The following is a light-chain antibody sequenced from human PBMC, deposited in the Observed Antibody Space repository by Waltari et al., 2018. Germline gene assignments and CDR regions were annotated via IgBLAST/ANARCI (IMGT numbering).Light chain of an antibody. V-gene: IGLV3-25*03. CDR3: QSADSSGTYVV. Sequence: SYELTQPPPLSVSPGQTARLTCSGDALPTHYAYWYQQKPGQAPGLEIYKERARPSGSLGIFAVSRSGTTVTLSISGVRAGDEADYYVQSADSSGTYVVFGGGTKLTVL. CDR2: KER. J-gene: IGLJ2*01. CDR1: ALPTHY.